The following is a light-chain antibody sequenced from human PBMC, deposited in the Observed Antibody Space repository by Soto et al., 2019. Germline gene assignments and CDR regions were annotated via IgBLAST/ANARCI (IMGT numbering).Light chain of an antibody. J-gene: IGKJ1*01. V-gene: IGKV1-5*01. CDR2: DAS. Sequence: DIQMTQSPSILSASVGDRVTITCRSSQTITNWLAWYQQKPGKAPRLLIYDASSLESWVPSRFSGSGSGTEFTLTISSLQPDDFATYYCQQYYSDWTFGQGTKVDIK. CDR3: QQYYSDWT. CDR1: QTITNW.